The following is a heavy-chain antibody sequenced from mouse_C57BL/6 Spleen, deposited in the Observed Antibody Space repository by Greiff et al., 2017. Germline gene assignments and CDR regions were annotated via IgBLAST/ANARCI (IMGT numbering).Heavy chain of an antibody. D-gene: IGHD1-1*01. V-gene: IGHV1-64*01. J-gene: IGHJ1*03. CDR3: ARGTVVAHWYFEV. CDR1: GYTFTSYW. Sequence: QVQLQQPGAELVKPGASVKLSCKASGYTFTSYWMHWVKQRPGHGLEWIGMIHPNSGSTNYNEKFKGKATLTVDKSSSTAYMQLSSLTSEDAAVYYCARGTVVAHWYFEVWGTGTTVTVAS. CDR2: IHPNSGST.